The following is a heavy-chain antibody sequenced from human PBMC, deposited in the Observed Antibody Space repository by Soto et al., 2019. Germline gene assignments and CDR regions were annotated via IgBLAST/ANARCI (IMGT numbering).Heavy chain of an antibody. D-gene: IGHD6-13*01. V-gene: IGHV1-69*02. Sequence: QVQLVQSGAEVKKPGSSVRVYCKASGGTFDSYSISWVRQAPGQGFEWVGKVAPIFDFSRYAPKFQGRVTITADKSTSTAYMDLSGLKSEDTAVYYCTTRALGGRQQLVRDAFDFWGQGTKVSVSS. CDR1: GGTFDSYS. CDR2: VAPIFDFS. CDR3: TTRALGGRQQLVRDAFDF. J-gene: IGHJ3*01.